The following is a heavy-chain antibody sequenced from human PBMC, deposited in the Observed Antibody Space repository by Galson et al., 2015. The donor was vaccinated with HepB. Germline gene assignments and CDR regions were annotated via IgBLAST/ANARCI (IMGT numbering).Heavy chain of an antibody. Sequence: SLRLSCAASGFTFSSYAMSWVRQAPGKGLEWVSAISGSGGSTYYADSVKGRFTISRDNSKNTLYLQMNSLRAEDTAVYYCAKDPGPSPGVVYVVVPAADYWGQGTLVTVSS. J-gene: IGHJ4*02. CDR2: ISGSGGST. D-gene: IGHD2-2*01. CDR3: AKDPGPSPGVVYVVVPAADY. V-gene: IGHV3-23*01. CDR1: GFTFSSYA.